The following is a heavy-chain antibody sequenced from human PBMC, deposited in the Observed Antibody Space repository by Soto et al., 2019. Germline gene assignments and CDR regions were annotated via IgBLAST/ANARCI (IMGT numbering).Heavy chain of an antibody. Sequence: QVQLVQSGAEVKKPGSSVKVSCTASGGTFSSYAISWVRQAPGQGLEWMGGIIPIFGTANYAQKFHGRVTITADESTSTADKELSSLRSEDTDVYYCARDWVGYVGRFDGMDVWGQGTTVPVSS. CDR1: GGTFSSYA. J-gene: IGHJ6*02. D-gene: IGHD3-10*02. V-gene: IGHV1-69*01. CDR3: ARDWVGYVGRFDGMDV. CDR2: IIPIFGTA.